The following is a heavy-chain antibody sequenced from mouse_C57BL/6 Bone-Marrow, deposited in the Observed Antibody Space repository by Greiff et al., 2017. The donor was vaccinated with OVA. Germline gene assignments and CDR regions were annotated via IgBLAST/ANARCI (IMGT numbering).Heavy chain of an antibody. CDR1: GYTFTSYW. CDR3: ARHPFYYYGSSYKSGY. D-gene: IGHD1-1*01. V-gene: IGHV1-50*01. J-gene: IGHJ2*01. CDR2: IDPSDSYT. Sequence: QVQLQQPGAELVKPGASVKLSCKASGYTFTSYWMQWVKQRPGQGLEWIGEIDPSDSYTNYNQKFKGKATLTVDTSSSTAYMQLNSLTSEDSAVYYCARHPFYYYGSSYKSGYWGQGTTLTVSS.